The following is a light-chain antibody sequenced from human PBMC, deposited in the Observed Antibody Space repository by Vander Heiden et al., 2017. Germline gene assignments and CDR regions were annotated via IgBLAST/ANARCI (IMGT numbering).Light chain of an antibody. J-gene: IGLJ2*01. V-gene: IGLV3-9*01. CDR1: NIGSKK. Sequence: SYELTQPLSVSVALGQPARITCGGNNIGSKKVHWYQQKSGQAPVLVIYRESNRSSGIPERFSGSNSGNTATLTISRAQAGDEADYYCQVWDSSTVVFGGGTKLTVL. CDR2: RES. CDR3: QVWDSSTVV.